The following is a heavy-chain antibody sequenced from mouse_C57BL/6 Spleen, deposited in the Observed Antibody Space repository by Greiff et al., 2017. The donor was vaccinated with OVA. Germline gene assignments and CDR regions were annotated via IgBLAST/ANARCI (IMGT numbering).Heavy chain of an antibody. CDR3: ARGGLRRGLDY. V-gene: IGHV1-69*01. CDR1: GYTFTSYW. D-gene: IGHD2-4*01. CDR2: IDPSDSYT. J-gene: IGHJ2*01. Sequence: QVQLKQPGAELVMPGASVKLSCKASGYTFTSYWLHWVKQRPGQGLEWIGEIDPSDSYTNYNQQFKGKSTLNVYKYYSTAYRQLSSLTSEDSAGYYCARGGLRRGLDYWGQGTTLTVSS.